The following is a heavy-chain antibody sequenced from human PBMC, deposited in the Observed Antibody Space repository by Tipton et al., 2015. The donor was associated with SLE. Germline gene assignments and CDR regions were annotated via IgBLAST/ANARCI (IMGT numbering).Heavy chain of an antibody. CDR2: IYSDASGT. V-gene: IGHV3-23*03. D-gene: IGHD3-3*01. Sequence: VQLVQSGGGLVQPGGSLRLSCAASGFTFSDYAMSWVRQAPGKGLEWVSVIYSDASGTYYADSVKGRFTISRDNSKNTLYLQMNSLRAEDTAVYYCAKDGTIFGVYYFDNWGQGTLVTVSS. CDR3: AKDGTIFGVYYFDN. CDR1: GFTFSDYA. J-gene: IGHJ4*02.